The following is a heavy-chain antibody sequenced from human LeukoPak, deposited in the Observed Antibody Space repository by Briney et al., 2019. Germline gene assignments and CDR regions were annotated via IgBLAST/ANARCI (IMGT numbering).Heavy chain of an antibody. CDR2: MNPGTANT. Sequence: ASVTVSCKASGYTLTYNDINWVRQATGQGLEWMGWMNPGTANTGYSQKFQGRLAMTADTSINTAYMELSGLTSEDTAVYYCARGRAAADWGQGTLVTVSS. CDR3: ARGRAAAD. J-gene: IGHJ4*02. CDR1: GYTLTYND. V-gene: IGHV1-8*01. D-gene: IGHD2-15*01.